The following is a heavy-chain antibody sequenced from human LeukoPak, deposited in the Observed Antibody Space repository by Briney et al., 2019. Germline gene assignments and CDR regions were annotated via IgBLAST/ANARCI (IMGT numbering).Heavy chain of an antibody. CDR3: ARHARSGGYYNSPRFDP. Sequence: SETLSLTCAVYGGSFSGYYWSWIRQPPGKGLEWIGEINHSGSTNYNPSLKSRVTISVDTSKNQFSLKLSSVTAADTAVYYCARHARSGGYYNSPRFDPWGQGTLVTVSS. CDR2: INHSGST. J-gene: IGHJ5*02. V-gene: IGHV4-34*01. CDR1: GGSFSGYY. D-gene: IGHD3-10*01.